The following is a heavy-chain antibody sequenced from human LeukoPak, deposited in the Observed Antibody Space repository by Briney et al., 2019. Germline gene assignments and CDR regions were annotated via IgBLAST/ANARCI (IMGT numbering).Heavy chain of an antibody. Sequence: GGSLRLSCAVPGVYWMSWVRQAPGKGLEWVANINQDGSVIYYVDSVKGRFTISGDNAKNSPYLQMNSLRAEDTGVYYCATSSGAPGNMWGQGTLVTVSS. V-gene: IGHV3-7*01. CDR1: GVYW. D-gene: IGHD2-8*02. CDR2: INQDGSVI. J-gene: IGHJ4*02. CDR3: ATSSGAPGNM.